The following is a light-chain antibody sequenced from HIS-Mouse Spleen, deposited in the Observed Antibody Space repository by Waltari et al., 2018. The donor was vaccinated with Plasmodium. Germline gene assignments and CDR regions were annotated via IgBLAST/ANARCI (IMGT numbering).Light chain of an antibody. V-gene: IGLV3-19*01. CDR2: GKN. CDR1: SLSSYF. CDR3: NSRDSSGNHHYV. Sequence: SSELTQDPAVSVALGQTVRITCHGASLSSYFASWYQQKPGQAPVLVIYGKNNRPSGIPDRFSGSSSGNTASLTITGAQAEDEADYYCNSRDSSGNHHYVFGTGTKVTVL. J-gene: IGLJ1*01.